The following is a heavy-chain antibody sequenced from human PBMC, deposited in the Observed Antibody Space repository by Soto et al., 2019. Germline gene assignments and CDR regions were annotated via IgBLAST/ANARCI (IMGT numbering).Heavy chain of an antibody. D-gene: IGHD6-13*01. J-gene: IGHJ3*02. CDR1: GYTFTSYG. CDR3: ARGIAAAGTTAFDAFDI. Sequence: AASVKVSCKASGYTFTSYGISWVRQAPGQGLEWMGWISAYNGNTNYAQKLQGRVTMTTDTSTSTAYMELRSLRSDDTAVYYCARGIAAAGTTAFDAFDIWGQGTMVTVSS. V-gene: IGHV1-18*01. CDR2: ISAYNGNT.